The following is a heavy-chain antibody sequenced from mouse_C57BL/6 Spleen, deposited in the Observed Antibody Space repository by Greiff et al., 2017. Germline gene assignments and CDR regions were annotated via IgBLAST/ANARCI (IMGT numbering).Heavy chain of an antibody. CDR2: IWSGGST. Sequence: QVQLKQSGPGLVQPSQSLSITCTVSGFSLTSYGVHWVRQSPGKGLEWLGVIWSGGSTDYNAAFISRLSISKDNSKSHVFFKMNSLQADDTAIYYCARNNGYGNYGGAMDYWGQGTSVTVSS. J-gene: IGHJ4*01. CDR1: GFSLTSYG. CDR3: ARNNGYGNYGGAMDY. D-gene: IGHD2-1*01. V-gene: IGHV2-2*01.